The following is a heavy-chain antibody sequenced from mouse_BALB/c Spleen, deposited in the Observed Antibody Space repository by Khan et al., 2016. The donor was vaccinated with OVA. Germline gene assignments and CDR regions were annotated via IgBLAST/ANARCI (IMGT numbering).Heavy chain of an antibody. CDR2: IFPGDDST. Sequence: QVQLQQSGTELVKPGASVKLSCKAYGYTFTNYDINWVRQRPEQGLEWIGWIFPGDDSTKYNEKFKDKATLTTDKSSSKAYMQLSRLTSEDSAVYFCARRRGSMDYWGQGTSVTVSS. CDR3: ARRRGSMDY. V-gene: IGHV1-85*01. J-gene: IGHJ4*01. CDR1: GYTFTNYD.